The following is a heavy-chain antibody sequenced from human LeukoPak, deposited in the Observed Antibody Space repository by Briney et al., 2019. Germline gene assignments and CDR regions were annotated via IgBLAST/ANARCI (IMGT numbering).Heavy chain of an antibody. CDR2: IYSCGST. Sequence: GGSLRLSCAASGFTVSSNYMSWVRQAPGKGLEWVSVIYSCGSTYYADSVKGRFTISRDNAKNSLYLQMNSLRAEDTAIYYCARFLRFTWILDYWGQGTLVTVSS. CDR3: ARFLRFTWILDY. CDR1: GFTVSSNY. V-gene: IGHV3-66*01. J-gene: IGHJ4*02. D-gene: IGHD3-16*01.